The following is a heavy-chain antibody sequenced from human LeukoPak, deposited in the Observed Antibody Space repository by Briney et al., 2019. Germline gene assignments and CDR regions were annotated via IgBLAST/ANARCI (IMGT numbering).Heavy chain of an antibody. Sequence: SETLSLTCIVAGESVSNGRHYWSWIRQSPEKGLEYIGYVRFNGDTSYNPSLKRRVTISLDTSKNQFSLKLNSATAADTALYYCATGPWFLDFWGQGTLVTVSS. J-gene: IGHJ4*02. CDR3: ATGPWFLDF. D-gene: IGHD3-22*01. CDR1: GESVSNGRHY. V-gene: IGHV4-61*01. CDR2: VRFNGDT.